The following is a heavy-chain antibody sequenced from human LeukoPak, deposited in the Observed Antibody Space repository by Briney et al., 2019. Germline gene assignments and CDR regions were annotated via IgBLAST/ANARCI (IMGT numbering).Heavy chain of an antibody. D-gene: IGHD5-12*01. V-gene: IGHV1-58*01. Sequence: TSVKVSCKASGFTFSKSAVQWVRQARGQGLEWIGEIVVGSGYTNYAQKFQERVTITRDMSTNTAYMEVSSLRSADTAVYYCAANVGQYRGCAPAGDWGQGTLVTVSS. CDR3: AANVGQYRGCAPAGD. J-gene: IGHJ4*02. CDR2: IVVGSGYT. CDR1: GFTFSKSA.